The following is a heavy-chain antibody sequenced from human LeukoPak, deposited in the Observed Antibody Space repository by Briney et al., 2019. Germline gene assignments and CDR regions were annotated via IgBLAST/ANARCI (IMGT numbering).Heavy chain of an antibody. J-gene: IGHJ4*02. D-gene: IGHD3-22*01. Sequence: GGSLRLSCAASGFTFSNAWMSWVRQAPGKGLEWVGRIKSKTDGGTADYAATVKGRFTISRDDSKNTLYLQMNSLKTEDTAVYYCATDRPYYDSSGYWYWGQGTLVTVSS. V-gene: IGHV3-15*01. CDR1: GFTFSNAW. CDR2: IKSKTDGGTA. CDR3: ATDRPYYDSSGYWY.